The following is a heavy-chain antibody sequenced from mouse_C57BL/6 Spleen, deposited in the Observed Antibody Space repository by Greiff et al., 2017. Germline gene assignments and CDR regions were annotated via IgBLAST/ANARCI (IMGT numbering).Heavy chain of an antibody. V-gene: IGHV10-1*01. CDR3: VRQDWDVMDY. CDR1: GFSFNTYA. J-gene: IGHJ4*01. D-gene: IGHD4-1*01. Sequence: GGGLVQPKGSLKLSCAASGFSFNTYAMHWVRQAPGKGLEWVARIRSKSNNYATYYADSVKDRFTISRDDSESMLYLQMNNLKAEDTAMYCCVRQDWDVMDYWGQGTSVTVSS. CDR2: IRSKSNNYAT.